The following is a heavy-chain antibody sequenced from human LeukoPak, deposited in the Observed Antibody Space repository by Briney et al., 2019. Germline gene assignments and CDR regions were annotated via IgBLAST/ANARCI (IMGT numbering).Heavy chain of an antibody. J-gene: IGHJ4*02. CDR3: AEAPVTSCRGAYCYPFDS. V-gene: IGHV3-23*01. CDR1: GFTFSSYA. D-gene: IGHD2-21*01. CDR2: ISGSGGST. Sequence: GGSLRLSCAASGFTFSSYAMSWVRQAPGKGLEWVSAISGSGGSTYYADSVKGRFTISRDNSKNTLYLQMNSLRAEDAAVYFCAEAPVTSCRGAYCYPFDSWGQGTLVTVSS.